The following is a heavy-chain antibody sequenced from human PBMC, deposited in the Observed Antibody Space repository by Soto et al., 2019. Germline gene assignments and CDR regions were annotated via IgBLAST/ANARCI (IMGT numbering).Heavy chain of an antibody. J-gene: IGHJ4*02. Sequence: QVQLVQSGAEVKKPGASVKVSCKASGYTFTSYGFSWVRQAPGQGLEWMGWISAYNGNTNYAQKLRGRVTMTTDTSSGPAYLELRSLRSDDTAVYWVARGTTVETGHYWGQGTLVTVSS. CDR1: GYTFTSYG. V-gene: IGHV1-18*01. D-gene: IGHD4-17*01. CDR3: ARGTTVETGHY. CDR2: ISAYNGNT.